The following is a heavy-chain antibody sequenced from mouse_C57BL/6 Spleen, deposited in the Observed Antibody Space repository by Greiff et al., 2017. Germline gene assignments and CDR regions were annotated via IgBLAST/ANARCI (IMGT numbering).Heavy chain of an antibody. CDR1: GYSITSGYY. J-gene: IGHJ2*01. V-gene: IGHV3-6*01. D-gene: IGHD1-1*01. CDR2: ISYDGSN. Sequence: VQLQQSGPGLVKPSQSLSLTCSVTGYSITSGYYWNWIRQFPGNKLEWMGYISYDGSNNYNPSLKNRISITRDPSKNQFFLTLNSVTTEDTATYYCARGIYYGSSFDYWGQGTTLTVSS. CDR3: ARGIYYGSSFDY.